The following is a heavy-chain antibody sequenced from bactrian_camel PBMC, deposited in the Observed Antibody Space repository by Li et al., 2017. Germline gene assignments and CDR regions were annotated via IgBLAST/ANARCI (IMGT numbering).Heavy chain of an antibody. CDR3: AAESPQLPQPRLLGGWEYNY. D-gene: IGHD2*01. CDR2: ISPPIVTA. J-gene: IGHJ4*01. CDR1: YSTYC. V-gene: IGHV3-2*01. Sequence: HVQLVESGGGSVQAGGSLRLSCAYTYSTYCMAWFRQAPGKEREAVASISPPIVTAWYAEAVKGRFTISQDSIDNTLYLQMNSLKPEDTAMYYCAAESPQLPQPRLLGGWEYNYWGQGTQVTVS.